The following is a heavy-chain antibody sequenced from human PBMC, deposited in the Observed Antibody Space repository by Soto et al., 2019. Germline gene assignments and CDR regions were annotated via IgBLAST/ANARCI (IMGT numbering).Heavy chain of an antibody. CDR2: IYYSGST. Sequence: PWETLSLTCTVSGGSISSSSYSGGWIRQPPGKGLEWIGIIYYSGSTYYNPSLKSRVTISVDTSKNQFSLKLSSVTAADTAVYYCAGRWGFTFDYWGQGTLVTVSS. V-gene: IGHV4-39*01. CDR1: GGSISSSSYS. D-gene: IGHD1-26*01. CDR3: AGRWGFTFDY. J-gene: IGHJ4*02.